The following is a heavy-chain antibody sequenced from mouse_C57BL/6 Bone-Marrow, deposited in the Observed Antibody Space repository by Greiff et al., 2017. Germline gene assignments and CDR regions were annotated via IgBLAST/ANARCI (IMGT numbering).Heavy chain of an antibody. J-gene: IGHJ2*01. D-gene: IGHD1-2*01. CDR2: IDPSDSYT. CDR3: ARWLLRLDY. Sequence: QVQLQQPGAELVKPGASVKLSCKASGYTFTSYWMQRVKQRPGQGLEWIGEIDPSDSYTNYNQKFKGKATLTVDTSSSTAYMQLSSLTSEDSAVYYCARWLLRLDYWGQGTTLTVSS. CDR1: GYTFTSYW. V-gene: IGHV1-50*01.